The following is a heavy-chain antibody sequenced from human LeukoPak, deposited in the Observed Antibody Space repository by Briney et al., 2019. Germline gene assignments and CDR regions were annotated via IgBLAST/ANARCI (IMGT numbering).Heavy chain of an antibody. D-gene: IGHD3-3*01. CDR2: INWNSRNI. V-gene: IGHV3-9*01. CDR1: GFTFDDYA. Sequence: GGSLRLSCAASGFTFDDYAMHRVRQAPGKGLEWVSCINWNSRNIGYADSVKGRFTISRDNAKNSLYLQMNSLRAEDTALYYCAKASGGTYYYYMDVWGKGTTVTVSS. CDR3: AKASGGTYYYYMDV. J-gene: IGHJ6*03.